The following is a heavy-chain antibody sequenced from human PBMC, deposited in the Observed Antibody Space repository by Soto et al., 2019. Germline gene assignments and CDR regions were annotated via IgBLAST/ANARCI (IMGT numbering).Heavy chain of an antibody. J-gene: IGHJ4*02. CDR1: GGSISSSSYY. D-gene: IGHD2-2*01. V-gene: IGHV4-39*01. CDR2: IYYSGST. CDR3: AGDRGAAEVPTYPDY. Sequence: SETLSLTCTVSGGSISSSSYYWGWIRQPPGKGLEWIGSIYYSGSTYYNPSLKSRVTISVDTSKNQFSLKLSSVTAADTAVYYCAGDRGAAEVPTYPDYWGQGTLVTVSS.